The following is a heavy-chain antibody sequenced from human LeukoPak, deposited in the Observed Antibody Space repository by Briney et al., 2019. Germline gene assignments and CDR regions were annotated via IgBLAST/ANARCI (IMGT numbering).Heavy chain of an antibody. V-gene: IGHV3-53*01. CDR3: ASYVWGNYRSFDY. Sequence: XXSXGTXXXXXSXKXRXTISXDNSKNTLYLQMNRLRAEXTAVYYCASYVWGNYRSFDYWGQGTLVTVSS. D-gene: IGHD3-16*02. CDR2: XXSXGTX. J-gene: IGHJ4*02.